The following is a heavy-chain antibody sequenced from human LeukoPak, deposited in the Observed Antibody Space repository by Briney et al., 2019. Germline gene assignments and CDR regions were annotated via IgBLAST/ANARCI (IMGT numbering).Heavy chain of an antibody. Sequence: SETLSLTCTVSGGSISSGDYYWSWIRQPPGKGLEWSGYIYYSGSTYYNPSLKSRVTISVDTSKNQFSLKLSSVTAADTAVYYCARSSDYCSNGSCFSRYFDYWGQGAPVSVPS. CDR3: ARSSDYCSNGSCFSRYFDY. J-gene: IGHJ4*02. CDR2: IYYSGST. V-gene: IGHV4-30-4*01. CDR1: GGSISSGDYY. D-gene: IGHD2-15*01.